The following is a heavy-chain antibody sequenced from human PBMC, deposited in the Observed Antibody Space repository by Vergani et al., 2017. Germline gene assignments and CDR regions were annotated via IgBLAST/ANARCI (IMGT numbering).Heavy chain of an antibody. CDR2: IIPIFGTA. V-gene: IGHV1-69*01. Sequence: QVQLVQSGAEVKKPGSSVKVSCKASGGTFSSYAISWVRQAPGQGLEWMGGIIPIFGTANYAQKFQGRVTLTADESTSAAYMELSSLRSEDTAVYYCARERKAAAGDRHFDYWGQGTLVTVSS. CDR1: GGTFSSYA. D-gene: IGHD6-13*01. CDR3: ARERKAAAGDRHFDY. J-gene: IGHJ4*02.